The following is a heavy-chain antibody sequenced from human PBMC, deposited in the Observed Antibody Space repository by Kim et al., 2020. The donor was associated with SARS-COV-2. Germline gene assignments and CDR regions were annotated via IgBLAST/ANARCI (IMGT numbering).Heavy chain of an antibody. CDR3: ARDVGGSYALFIDY. V-gene: IGHV1-18*01. J-gene: IGHJ4*02. Sequence: AQKLQGRVTMTTDTSTSTAYMELRSLRSDDTAVYYCARDVGGSYALFIDYWGQGTLVTVSS. D-gene: IGHD1-26*01.